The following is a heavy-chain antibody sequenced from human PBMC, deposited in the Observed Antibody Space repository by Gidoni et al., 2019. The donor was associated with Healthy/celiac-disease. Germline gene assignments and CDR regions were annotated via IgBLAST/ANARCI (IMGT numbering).Heavy chain of an antibody. CDR1: GFSLSNARMG. D-gene: IGHD3-3*01. Sequence: QVTLKQSGPVLVKSTETLTLTCTVSGFSLSNARMGVSWIRQPPGKALEWLAHIFSNDEKSYSTSLKSRLTISKDTSKSQVVLTMTNMDPVDTATYYCARILEYYDFWSGYYEGRQHSHFDYWGQGTLVTVSS. V-gene: IGHV2-26*01. CDR3: ARILEYYDFWSGYYEGRQHSHFDY. J-gene: IGHJ4*02. CDR2: IFSNDEK.